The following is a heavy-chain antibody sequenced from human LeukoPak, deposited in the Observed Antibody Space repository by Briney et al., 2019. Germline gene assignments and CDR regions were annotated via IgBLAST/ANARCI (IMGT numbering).Heavy chain of an antibody. D-gene: IGHD2-21*02. J-gene: IGHJ3*02. CDR1: GFTVSSNY. Sequence: GGPLRLSCAASGFTVSSNYMSWVRQAPGKGVEWVSVIYSGGGTDYADSVKGRFTISRGNSKNTLYLQMNSLRAEDTAVYYCARAVGVTAIHNAFDIWGQGTMVTVSS. V-gene: IGHV3-66*02. CDR2: IYSGGGT. CDR3: ARAVGVTAIHNAFDI.